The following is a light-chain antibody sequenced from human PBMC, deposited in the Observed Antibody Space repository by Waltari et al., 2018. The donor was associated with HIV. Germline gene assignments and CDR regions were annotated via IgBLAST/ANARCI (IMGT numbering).Light chain of an antibody. CDR1: QSLLNSNGFNY. Sequence: DIVMTQSPLSLPVTPGEPASISCRSSQSLLNSNGFNYLDWYLQKPGQYPRLLIYLGSNRASWVPDRFSGSGSGTDFTLKISRVEAEDVGVYYCMQALQTPLITFGQGTRLEIK. CDR2: LGS. V-gene: IGKV2-28*01. J-gene: IGKJ5*01. CDR3: MQALQTPLIT.